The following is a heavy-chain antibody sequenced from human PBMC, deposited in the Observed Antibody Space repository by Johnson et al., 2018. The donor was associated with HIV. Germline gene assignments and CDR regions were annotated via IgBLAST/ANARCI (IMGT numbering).Heavy chain of an antibody. V-gene: IGHV3-9*01. CDR3: AKTGVGATDAAFDI. D-gene: IGHD1-26*01. Sequence: VQLVESGGGLVQPGRSLRLSCAASGFTFDDYAMHWVRQAPGKGLEWVSGISWNSGSIGYADSVKGRFTISRDNAKNSLYLQMNSLRAEDTALYYCAKTGVGATDAAFDIWGQGTMVTVSS. J-gene: IGHJ3*02. CDR2: ISWNSGSI. CDR1: GFTFDDYA.